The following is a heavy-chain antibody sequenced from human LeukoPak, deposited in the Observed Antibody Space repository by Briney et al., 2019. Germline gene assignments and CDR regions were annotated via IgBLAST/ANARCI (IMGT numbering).Heavy chain of an antibody. CDR1: GYTFTGYY. D-gene: IGHD3-3*01. V-gene: IGHV1-69*13. CDR2: IIPIFGTA. CDR3: ARDHRPRYYDFWSGYYTWFDY. Sequence: ASVKVSCKASGYTFTGYYMHWVRQAPGQGLEWMGWIIPIFGTANYAQKFQGRVTITADESTSTAYMELSSLRSEDTAVYYCARDHRPRYYDFWSGYYTWFDYWGQGTLVTVSS. J-gene: IGHJ5*01.